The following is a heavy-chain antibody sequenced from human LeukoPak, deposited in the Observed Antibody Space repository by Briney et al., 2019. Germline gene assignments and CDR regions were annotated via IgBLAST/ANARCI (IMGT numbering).Heavy chain of an antibody. D-gene: IGHD3-9*01. V-gene: IGHV1-18*01. CDR1: GYTFTSYG. Sequence: GASVKVSCKASGYTFTSYGISWVRQAPGQGLEWMGWISAYNGNTNYAQKLQGRVTMTTDTSTSTAYMELRSLRSDDTAVYYCARERGARYFDWLLYDYWGQGTLATVSS. CDR2: ISAYNGNT. CDR3: ARERGARYFDWLLYDY. J-gene: IGHJ4*02.